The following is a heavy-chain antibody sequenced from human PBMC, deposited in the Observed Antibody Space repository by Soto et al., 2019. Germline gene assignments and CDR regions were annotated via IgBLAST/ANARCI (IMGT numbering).Heavy chain of an antibody. CDR1: GGTFSSYT. D-gene: IGHD2-2*01. CDR2: IIPILGIA. J-gene: IGHJ3*02. V-gene: IGHV1-69*02. CDR3: ARYCSSTSCPRAFDI. Sequence: SVKVSCKASGGTFSSYTISWVRQAPGQGLEWMGRIIPILGIANYAQKFQGRVTITADKSTSTAYMELSSLRSEDTAVYYCARYCSSTSCPRAFDIWGQGTMVTVSS.